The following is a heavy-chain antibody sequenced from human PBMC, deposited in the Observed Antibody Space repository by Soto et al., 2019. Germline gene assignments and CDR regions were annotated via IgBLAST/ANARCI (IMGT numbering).Heavy chain of an antibody. V-gene: IGHV4-4*02. CDR3: ARDHSFNNNWAFDY. CDR1: GYSVITSYW. CDR2: ICHGGRI. D-gene: IGHD2-15*01. Sequence: QVHLQESGPGLVTPSGTLSLTCVVSGYSVITSYWWSWVRQPPGKCLEWLGEICHGGRIYYNPSLERRVTISMDKYRNQLSLTLTSVTAADTAVYYCARDHSFNNNWAFDYWGQGALVTVSS. J-gene: IGHJ4*02.